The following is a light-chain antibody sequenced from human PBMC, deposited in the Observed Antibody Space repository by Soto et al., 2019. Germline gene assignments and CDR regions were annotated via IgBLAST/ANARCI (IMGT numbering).Light chain of an antibody. V-gene: IGKV2-28*01. CDR3: MPALQTLTWT. CDR2: LGS. CDR1: QSLQHSNGYNY. J-gene: IGKJ1*01. Sequence: DIVMTQSPLSLPVTPGEPASISCRSSQSLQHSNGYNYLDWYLQKPGQSPQLLIYLGSNRASGVPDRFSGSGSGTDFTLKISRVEAEDVGVYYCMPALQTLTWTFGQGTKVEI.